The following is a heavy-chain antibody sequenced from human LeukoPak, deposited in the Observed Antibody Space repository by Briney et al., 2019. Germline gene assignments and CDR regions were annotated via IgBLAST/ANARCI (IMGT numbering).Heavy chain of an antibody. CDR3: ATLTVLPPTMVRGVITDNWFDP. D-gene: IGHD3-10*01. J-gene: IGHJ5*02. Sequence: GASVKVSCKVSGYTLTELSMHWVRQAPGKGLEWMGGFDPEDGETIYAQKFQGRVTMTEDTSTDTAYMELSSLRSEDTAVYYCATLTVLPPTMVRGVITDNWFDPWGQGTLVTVSS. CDR1: GYTLTELS. V-gene: IGHV1-24*01. CDR2: FDPEDGET.